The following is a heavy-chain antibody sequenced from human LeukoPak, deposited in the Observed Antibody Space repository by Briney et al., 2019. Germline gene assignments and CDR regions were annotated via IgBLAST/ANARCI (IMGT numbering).Heavy chain of an antibody. CDR2: ISYDGSNK. CDR3: ASTRSSDFDY. V-gene: IGHV3-30-3*01. D-gene: IGHD6-6*01. CDR1: GFTFSSYA. Sequence: SGGSLRLSCAASGFTFSSYAMHWVRQAPGKGLEWVAVISYDGSNKYYADSVKGRFTISRDNSKNTLYLQMNSLRAEDTAVYYCASTRSSDFDYWGQGTLVTVSS. J-gene: IGHJ4*02.